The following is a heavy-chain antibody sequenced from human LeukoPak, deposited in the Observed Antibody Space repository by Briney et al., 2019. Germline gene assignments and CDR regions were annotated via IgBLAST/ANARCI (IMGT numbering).Heavy chain of an antibody. CDR1: GYTFTSYD. CDR3: AIGRPHAV. Sequence: ASVKVSCKASGYTFTSYDINWVRQAPGQGLDWMGWMNPSSGNTGYAQKFQGRVTMTRTISISTAYMEVSSLKSDDWAVYFCAIGRPHAVWYTGTTVTLS. V-gene: IGHV1-8*01. CDR2: MNPSSGNT. J-gene: IGHJ6*03.